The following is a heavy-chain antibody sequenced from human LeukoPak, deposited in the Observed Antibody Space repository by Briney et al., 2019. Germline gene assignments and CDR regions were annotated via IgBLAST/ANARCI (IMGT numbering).Heavy chain of an antibody. Sequence: SVKVSCKASGGTFSSYAISWLRQAPGQGLEWMGGIIPIFGTANYAQKFQGRVTITTDESTSTAYMELSSLRSEDTAVYYCARSLVIVVVPAAPDAFDIWGQGTMVTVSS. V-gene: IGHV1-69*05. CDR1: GGTFSSYA. CDR2: IIPIFGTA. J-gene: IGHJ3*02. D-gene: IGHD2-2*03. CDR3: ARSLVIVVVPAAPDAFDI.